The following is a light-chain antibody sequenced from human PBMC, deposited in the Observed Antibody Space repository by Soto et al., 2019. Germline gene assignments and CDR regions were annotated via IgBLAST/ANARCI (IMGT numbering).Light chain of an antibody. CDR3: QHYTSYSEA. CDR1: QTISSW. J-gene: IGKJ1*01. V-gene: IGKV1-5*03. CDR2: KAS. Sequence: EIQMTQSASTVSGSEGERVTINCLALQTISSWLAWYQQKPGKAPKLLIYKASTLKSGVPSRFSGSGSGTEFTLTISSLQPDDFAPYYCQHYTSYSEAFAQGTKLDI.